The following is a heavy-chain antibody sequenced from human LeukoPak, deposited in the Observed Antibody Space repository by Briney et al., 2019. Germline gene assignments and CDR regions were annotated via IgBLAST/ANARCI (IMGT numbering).Heavy chain of an antibody. V-gene: IGHV4-38-2*02. CDR3: ASRIAAAGYWYFDL. D-gene: IGHD6-13*01. CDR1: GYSISSGYY. J-gene: IGHJ2*01. Sequence: PSETLSLTCTVSGYSISSGYYWGWIRQPPGKGLEWIGSIYHSGSTYYNPSLKSRVTISVDTSKNQFSLKPSSVTAADTAVYYCASRIAAAGYWYFDLWGRGTLVTVSS. CDR2: IYHSGST.